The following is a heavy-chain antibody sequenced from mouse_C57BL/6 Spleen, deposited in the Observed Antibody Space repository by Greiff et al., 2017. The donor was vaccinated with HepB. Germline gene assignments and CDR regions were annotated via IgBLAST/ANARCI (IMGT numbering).Heavy chain of an antibody. V-gene: IGHV5-6*01. D-gene: IGHD4-1*01. J-gene: IGHJ2*01. CDR3: ARHRTGTSDYFDY. Sequence: EVQVVESGGDLVKPGGSLKLSCAASGFTFSSYGMSWVRQTPDKRLEWVATISSGGSYTYYPDSVKGRFTISRDNAKNTLYLQMSSLKSEDTAMYYCARHRTGTSDYFDYWGQGTTLTVSS. CDR2: ISSGGSYT. CDR1: GFTFSSYG.